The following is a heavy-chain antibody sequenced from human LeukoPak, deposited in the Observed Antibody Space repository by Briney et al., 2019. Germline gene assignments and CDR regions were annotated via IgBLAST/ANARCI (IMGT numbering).Heavy chain of an antibody. CDR3: AKGARFYSNYLNY. J-gene: IGHJ4*02. CDR2: ISGNDDTT. Sequence: PGGSLRLSCAASGFTFSSYAMSWVRQAPGKGLEWVSCISGNDDTTYYAESVRGRLAISRDNSKNILYLQMNSLRAEETATYYCAKGARFYSNYLNYWGQGTLVTVS. CDR1: GFTFSSYA. D-gene: IGHD4-11*01. V-gene: IGHV3-23*01.